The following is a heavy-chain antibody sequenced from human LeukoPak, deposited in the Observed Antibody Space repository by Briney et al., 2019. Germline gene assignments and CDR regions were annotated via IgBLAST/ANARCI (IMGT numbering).Heavy chain of an antibody. D-gene: IGHD3-22*01. Sequence: ASVKVSCKASGYTFTSYGISWVRQAPGQGLEWMGWISAYNGNTNYAQKLQGRVTMTTDTSTSTAYMELRSLRSDDTAVYYCARGDYYDSSGYLAWYFDLRGRGTLVTVSS. CDR1: GYTFTSYG. CDR3: ARGDYYDSSGYLAWYFDL. CDR2: ISAYNGNT. V-gene: IGHV1-18*01. J-gene: IGHJ2*01.